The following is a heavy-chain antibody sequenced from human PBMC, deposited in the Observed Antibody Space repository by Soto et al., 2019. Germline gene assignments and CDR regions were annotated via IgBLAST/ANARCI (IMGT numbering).Heavy chain of an antibody. J-gene: IGHJ5*02. CDR1: GGSISSYY. CDR3: ARAVEGYWIRWFDP. D-gene: IGHD2-8*02. CDR2: IYYSGST. Sequence: SETLSLTCTVSGGSISSYYWSWIRQPPGKGLEWIGYIYYSGSTNYNPSLKSRVTISVDTSKNQFSLKLSSVTAADTAVYYWARAVEGYWIRWFDPWGQGTLVTVSS. V-gene: IGHV4-59*01.